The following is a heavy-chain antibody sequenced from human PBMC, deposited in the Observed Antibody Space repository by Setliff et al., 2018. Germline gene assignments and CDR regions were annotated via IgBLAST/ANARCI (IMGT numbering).Heavy chain of an antibody. D-gene: IGHD6-19*01. CDR3: AGNPFNSGHPYYFDY. Sequence: PSETLSLTCTVSGGSISSGSYYWGWIRQPPRKGLEWIGSIHYSGSPYYNPSLKSRVTISVDTSKNQFSLKLDSVIVADTAVYYCAGNPFNSGHPYYFDYWGQGTLVTVSS. J-gene: IGHJ4*02. CDR2: IHYSGSP. CDR1: GGSISSGSYY. V-gene: IGHV4-39*01.